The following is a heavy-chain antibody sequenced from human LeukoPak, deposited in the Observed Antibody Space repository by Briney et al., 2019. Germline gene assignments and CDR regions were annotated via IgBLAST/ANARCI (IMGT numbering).Heavy chain of an antibody. CDR3: ARDLEYSSSSNWFDP. J-gene: IGHJ5*02. V-gene: IGHV1-69*04. CDR2: IIPIFGIA. Sequence: SVKNSCKASGGTFSSYAISRVRQEPGQGVEWMGRIIPIFGIANYAQKFQGRVTTTADKSTSTAYMELRSLRSEDTAVYYCARDLEYSSSSNWFDPWGQGTLVTVSS. D-gene: IGHD6-6*01. CDR1: GGTFSSYA.